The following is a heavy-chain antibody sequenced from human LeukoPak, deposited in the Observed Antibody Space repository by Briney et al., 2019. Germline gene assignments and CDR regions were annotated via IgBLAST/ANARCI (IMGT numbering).Heavy chain of an antibody. CDR3: ASIAAVNPANAFDI. Sequence: GGSLRLSRAASGFTFSSYWMSWVRQAPGKGLEWVANIKQDGSEKYYVDSVEGRFTISRDNAKNSLYLQMNSLRVEDTAVYYCASIAAVNPANAFDIWGQGTMVTVSS. J-gene: IGHJ3*02. V-gene: IGHV3-7*01. D-gene: IGHD6-13*01. CDR1: GFTFSSYW. CDR2: IKQDGSEK.